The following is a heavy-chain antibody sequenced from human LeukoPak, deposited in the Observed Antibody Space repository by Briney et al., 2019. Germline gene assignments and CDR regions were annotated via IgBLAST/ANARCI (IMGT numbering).Heavy chain of an antibody. CDR2: INPNSGGT. D-gene: IGHD2-2*01. CDR1: GYTFTGYY. J-gene: IGHJ5*02. V-gene: IGHV1-2*02. Sequence: GASVKVSCKASGYTFTGYYMHWVRQAPGQGLEWMGWINPNSGGTNYAQKFQGRVTMTRDTSISTAYMELSRLRSDDTAVYCCARDPRYCSSTSCATDWFDPWGQGTLVTVSS. CDR3: ARDPRYCSSTSCATDWFDP.